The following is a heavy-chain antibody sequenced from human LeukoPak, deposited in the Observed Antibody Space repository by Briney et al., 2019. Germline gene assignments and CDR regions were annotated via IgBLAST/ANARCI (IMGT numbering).Heavy chain of an antibody. V-gene: IGHV3-74*01. D-gene: IGHD3-22*01. CDR2: INSDGGTT. Sequence: GGSLRLSCGASGFTFGTYWMHWVRQAPGKGLVWVSGINSDGGTTTYADSVKGRFTISRDNAKNTLYLQMNNLRAEDTAIYYCAREGGGGYYDSSGYYYSYYFDYWGQGTLVTVSS. CDR1: GFTFGTYW. J-gene: IGHJ4*02. CDR3: AREGGGGYYDSSGYYYSYYFDY.